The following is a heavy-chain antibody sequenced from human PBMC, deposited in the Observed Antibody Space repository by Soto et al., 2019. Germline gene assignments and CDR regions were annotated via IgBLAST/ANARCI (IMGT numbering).Heavy chain of an antibody. CDR2: ISGSGGST. D-gene: IGHD2-2*01. CDR1: GFTFSSYA. J-gene: IGHJ5*02. CDR3: AKDHVVVVPAATWFDP. Sequence: PGGSLRLSCAASGFTFSSYAMSWVRQAPGKGLEWVSAISGSGGSTYYADSVKGRFTISRDNSKNTLYLQMNSLRAEDTAVYYCAKDHVVVVPAATWFDPWGQGTLVTVSS. V-gene: IGHV3-23*01.